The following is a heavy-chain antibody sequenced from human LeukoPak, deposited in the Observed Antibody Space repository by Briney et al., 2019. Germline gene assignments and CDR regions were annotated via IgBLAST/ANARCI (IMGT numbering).Heavy chain of an antibody. V-gene: IGHV4-59*12. CDR1: GVSISSFY. J-gene: IGHJ5*02. CDR2: FYNSGSS. CDR3: ARGLIYYDSSARVRGNWFDP. D-gene: IGHD3-22*01. Sequence: SETLSLTCSVSGVSISSFYWTWIRQVPGKGLEWIGYFYNSGSSDYNPSLKSRATFSEDTSKNHFSLSLSAVTAADTAVYYCARGLIYYDSSARVRGNWFDPWGQGTLVTVSS.